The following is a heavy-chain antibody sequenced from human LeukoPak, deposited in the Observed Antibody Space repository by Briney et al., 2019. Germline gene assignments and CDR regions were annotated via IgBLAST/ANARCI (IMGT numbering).Heavy chain of an antibody. CDR3: ARGLIAVAGSLDY. J-gene: IGHJ4*02. CDR2: INWNGGSP. Sequence: GGSLRLSCAASGFTFDDYGMSWVRQAPGKGLEWVSDINWNGGSPGYADSVKGRFTISRDNAKNSLYLQMNSLRAEDTAFYYCARGLIAVAGSLDYWGQGTLVTVSS. CDR1: GFTFDDYG. V-gene: IGHV3-20*04. D-gene: IGHD6-19*01.